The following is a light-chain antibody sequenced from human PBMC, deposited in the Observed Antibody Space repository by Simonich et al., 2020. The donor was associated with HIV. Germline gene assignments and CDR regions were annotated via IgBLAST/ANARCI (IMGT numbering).Light chain of an antibody. CDR3: QQYGSSPPYT. CDR2: GAS. Sequence: IVMTQSPGTLSVSPGESATLSCRASQTVNSDLVWYQQKPGQAPRLLIYGASTRATGIPARFSGSGSGTDFTLTISSMQSEDFAVYYCQQYGSSPPYTFGQGTKLEIK. CDR1: QTVNSD. J-gene: IGKJ2*01. V-gene: IGKV3-15*01.